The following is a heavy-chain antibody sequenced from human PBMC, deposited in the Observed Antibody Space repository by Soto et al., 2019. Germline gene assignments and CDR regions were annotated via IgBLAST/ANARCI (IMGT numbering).Heavy chain of an antibody. V-gene: IGHV1-69*02. CDR3: ARAYSSGWYVFDY. J-gene: IGHJ4*02. D-gene: IGHD6-19*01. Sequence: SVKVSCKASGDTFSSYTISWVRQAPGQVLEWMGRIIXILGIXNYAKKFQGRXXITADKSXXKAYMELSSLRSEETAVYYCARAYSSGWYVFDYWGQGTLVTVSS. CDR2: IIXILGIX. CDR1: GDTFSSYT.